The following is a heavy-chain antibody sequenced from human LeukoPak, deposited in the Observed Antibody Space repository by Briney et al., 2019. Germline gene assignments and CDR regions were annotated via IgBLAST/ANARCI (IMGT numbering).Heavy chain of an antibody. Sequence: GASVKVSCKASGGTFSSYAISWVRQAPGQGLEWMGGIIPIFGTANYAQKFQGRVTITADESTSTAYMELSSLRSEDTAVYYCARDSGNERLGVYFDYWGQGTLVTVSS. CDR3: ARDSGNERLGVYFDY. J-gene: IGHJ4*02. CDR2: IIPIFGTA. CDR1: GGTFSSYA. V-gene: IGHV1-69*13. D-gene: IGHD7-27*01.